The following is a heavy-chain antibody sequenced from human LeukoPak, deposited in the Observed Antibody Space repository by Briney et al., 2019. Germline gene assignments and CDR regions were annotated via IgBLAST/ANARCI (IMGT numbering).Heavy chain of an antibody. CDR1: GGSISSSSYY. D-gene: IGHD5-18*01. CDR3: ASGGYSYGFDY. Sequence: TSSETLSLTCTVSGGSISSSSYYWGWIRQPPGKGLEWIGSIYHNGNTYYSPSLKSRVTISVDRSKNQLSLKLSSVTAADTAMYYCASGGYSYGFDYWGQGTLVTVSS. J-gene: IGHJ4*02. CDR2: IYHNGNT. V-gene: IGHV4-39*07.